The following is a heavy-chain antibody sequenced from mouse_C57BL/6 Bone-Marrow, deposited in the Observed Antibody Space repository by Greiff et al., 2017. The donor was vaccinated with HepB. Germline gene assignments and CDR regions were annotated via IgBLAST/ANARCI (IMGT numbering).Heavy chain of an antibody. CDR2: IDPSDSYT. D-gene: IGHD1-1*01. Sequence: VQLQQPGAELVKPGASVKLSCKASGYTFTSYWMQWVKQRPGQGLEWIGEIDPSDSYTNYNQKFKGKATLTVDTSSSTAYMQLSSLTSEDSAVYYCARPAGITTVFDYWGQGTTLTVSS. CDR3: ARPAGITTVFDY. V-gene: IGHV1-50*01. CDR1: GYTFTSYW. J-gene: IGHJ2*01.